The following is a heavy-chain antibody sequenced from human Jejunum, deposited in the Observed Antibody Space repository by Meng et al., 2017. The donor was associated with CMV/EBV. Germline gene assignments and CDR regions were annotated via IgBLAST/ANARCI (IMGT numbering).Heavy chain of an antibody. CDR1: GFTFSGHW. J-gene: IGHJ4*02. V-gene: IGHV3-74*01. D-gene: IGHD1-26*01. Sequence: SLKISCAASGFTFSGHWMHWVRQLPGKGLEWVSGINFGGSNTFYADSVKGRFTISRDNANNMLYLQMNSLSAEDTAVYYCEEFEVGWGQGTLVTVS. CDR3: EEFEVG. CDR2: INFGGSNT.